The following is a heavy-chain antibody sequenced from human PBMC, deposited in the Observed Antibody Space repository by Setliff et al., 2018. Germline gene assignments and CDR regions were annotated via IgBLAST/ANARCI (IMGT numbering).Heavy chain of an antibody. CDR2: INAGNGNT. CDR3: ARDTYIGDFWSGYYIQGRFDP. CDR1: GYSLSNYV. V-gene: IGHV1-3*01. Sequence: GASVKVSCKASGYSLSNYVMNWVRQAPGQGLEWMGWINAGNGNTKYSQKFQGRVTITRDTSASTAYMELSSLRSEDTAVYYCARDTYIGDFWSGYYIQGRFDPWGQGTLVTVSS. D-gene: IGHD3-3*01. J-gene: IGHJ5*02.